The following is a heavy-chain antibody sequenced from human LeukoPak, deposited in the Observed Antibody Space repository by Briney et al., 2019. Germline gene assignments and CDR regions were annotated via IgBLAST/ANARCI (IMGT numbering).Heavy chain of an antibody. V-gene: IGHV3-21*01. J-gene: IGHJ5*02. CDR1: GFTFSTYS. CDR3: ARARGVPSWFDP. CDR2: ISLSSTYI. Sequence: GGSLRLSCAASGFTFSTYSMNWVRQAPGKGLEWVSSISLSSTYIYYADSVKGRFTISRDNAKNSLYLQMNSLRAEDTAVYYCARARGVPSWFDPWGQGTLVTVSS. D-gene: IGHD3-10*01.